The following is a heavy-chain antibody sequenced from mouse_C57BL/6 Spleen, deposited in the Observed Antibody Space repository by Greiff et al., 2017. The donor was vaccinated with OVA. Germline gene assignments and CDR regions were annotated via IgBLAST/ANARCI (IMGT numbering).Heavy chain of an antibody. Sequence: LQESGAELVKPGASVKMSCKASGYTFTTYPIEWMKQNHGKSLEWIGNFHPYNDDTKYNEKFKGKATLTVEKSSSTVYLELSRLTSDDSAVYYCARGGTRLRGNWYFDVWGTGTTVTVSS. V-gene: IGHV1-47*01. D-gene: IGHD3-1*01. J-gene: IGHJ1*03. CDR3: ARGGTRLRGNWYFDV. CDR1: GYTFTTYP. CDR2: FHPYNDDT.